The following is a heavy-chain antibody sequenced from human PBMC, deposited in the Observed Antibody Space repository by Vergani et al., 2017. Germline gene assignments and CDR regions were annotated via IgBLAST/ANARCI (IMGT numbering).Heavy chain of an antibody. D-gene: IGHD6-13*01. J-gene: IGHJ6*03. Sequence: QVQLQESGPGLVKPSETLSLTCTVSGGSISSYYWSWIRQPAGKGLEWIGRIYTSGSTNYNPSLKSRVTMSVDTSTNQFSLKLSSVTAADTAVYYCARAALFYAAACTPYYYYYYMDGWSKGTTVTVSS. CDR3: ARAALFYAAACTPYYYYYYMDG. V-gene: IGHV4-4*07. CDR2: IYTSGST. CDR1: GGSISSYY.